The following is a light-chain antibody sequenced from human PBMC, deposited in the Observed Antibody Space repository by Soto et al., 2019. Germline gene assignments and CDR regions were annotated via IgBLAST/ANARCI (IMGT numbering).Light chain of an antibody. V-gene: IGKV1-5*01. CDR2: VAS. CDR3: QQYENFSGT. CDR1: QSVYGC. Sequence: DIEMTQSPSTLSASVGDTVTVTCRASQSVYGCLAWYQQKPGEAPKLLIYVASALPRGVPSRFSGSGSGTKFTLTIASLQPDDFATYYCQQYENFSGTFGPGTKVDIK. J-gene: IGKJ1*01.